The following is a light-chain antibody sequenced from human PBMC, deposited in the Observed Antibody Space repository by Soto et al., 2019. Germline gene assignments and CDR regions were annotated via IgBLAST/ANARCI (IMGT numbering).Light chain of an antibody. V-gene: IGLV4-69*01. Sequence: QLVLTQSPPASASLGASVKLTCTLSSGYSTYGIAWHQQQPEKGPRFLMKLNSDGSHNKGDGIPDRFSGSSSGAERYLTISSLQLEDEADYYCQTWGTGIWVFGGGTKLTVL. J-gene: IGLJ3*02. CDR2: LNSDGSH. CDR3: QTWGTGIWV. CDR1: SGYSTYG.